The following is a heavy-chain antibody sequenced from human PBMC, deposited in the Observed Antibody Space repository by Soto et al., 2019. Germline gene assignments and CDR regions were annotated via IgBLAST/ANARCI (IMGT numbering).Heavy chain of an antibody. CDR3: ARGHYYGSGGYYYYGMDV. Sequence: EVQLVESGGGLVQPGGSLRLSCAASGFTFSSYAMHWVRQAPGKGLEYVSAISSNGGSTYYANSVKGRFTISRDNSKNTLYLQMGSLRAEDMAVYYCARGHYYGSGGYYYYGMDVWGQGTTVTVSS. J-gene: IGHJ6*02. CDR1: GFTFSSYA. D-gene: IGHD3-10*01. V-gene: IGHV3-64*01. CDR2: ISSNGGST.